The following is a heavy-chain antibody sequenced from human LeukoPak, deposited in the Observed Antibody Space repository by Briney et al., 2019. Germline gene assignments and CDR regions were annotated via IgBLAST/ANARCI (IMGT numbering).Heavy chain of an antibody. D-gene: IGHD3-16*01. Sequence: SETLSLTCAVYGGSFSGYYWSWIRQPPGKGLEWIGEINHSGSTNYNPSLKSRVTIPVDTSKNQFSLKLSSVTAADTAVYYCARGGGESGYYFDYWGQGTLVTVSS. V-gene: IGHV4-34*01. CDR3: ARGGGESGYYFDY. J-gene: IGHJ4*02. CDR1: GGSFSGYY. CDR2: INHSGST.